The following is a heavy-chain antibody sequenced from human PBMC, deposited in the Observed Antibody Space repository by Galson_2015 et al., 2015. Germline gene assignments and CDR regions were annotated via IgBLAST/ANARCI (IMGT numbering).Heavy chain of an antibody. V-gene: IGHV3-30-3*01. Sequence: SLRLSCAASGFTFSSYAMHWVRQAPGKGLEWVAVISYDGSNKYYADSVKGRFTISRDNSKNTLYLQMNSLRAEDTAVYYCARDGAHCGGDCYSGNWFDPWGQGILVTVSS. D-gene: IGHD2-21*02. CDR2: ISYDGSNK. J-gene: IGHJ5*02. CDR3: ARDGAHCGGDCYSGNWFDP. CDR1: GFTFSSYA.